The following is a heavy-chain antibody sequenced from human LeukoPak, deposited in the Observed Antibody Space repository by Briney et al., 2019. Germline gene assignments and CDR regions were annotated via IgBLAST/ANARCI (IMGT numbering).Heavy chain of an antibody. D-gene: IGHD5-12*01. Sequence: GASVKVSCKASGYTFTGYYMHWVRQAPGQGLEWMGWINPNSGGTNYAQKFQGRVTMTRDTSISTAYMELSRLRSDDTAVYYCARSLGGYDSAGRYYFDYWGQGTLVTVSS. CDR2: INPNSGGT. V-gene: IGHV1-2*02. CDR1: GYTFTGYY. CDR3: ARSLGGYDSAGRYYFDY. J-gene: IGHJ4*02.